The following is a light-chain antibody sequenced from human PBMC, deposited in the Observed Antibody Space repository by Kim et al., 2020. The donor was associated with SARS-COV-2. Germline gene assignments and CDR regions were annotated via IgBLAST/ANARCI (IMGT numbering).Light chain of an antibody. CDR2: YDS. J-gene: IGLJ1*01. CDR1: KVGGES. Sequence: APGPRARITCGGNKVGGESVHGYQQKQGQAPVLVLYYDSDRHSGIPERFPGSKAATTDTLTISRVEAGDEADYDCQVWDSDTDDYVFGTGTKVTVL. CDR3: QVWDSDTDDYV. V-gene: IGLV3-21*01.